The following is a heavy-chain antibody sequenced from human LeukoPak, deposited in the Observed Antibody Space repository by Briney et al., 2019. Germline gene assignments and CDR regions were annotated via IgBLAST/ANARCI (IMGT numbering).Heavy chain of an antibody. Sequence: GGSLRLSCAASGFTFYSYGMHWVRKAPGKGLEWVAVISYDGSNKYYADLERGRFTISRDNSKNTLYLQMNSLRADDTAVYYCASTDVGYWGQGTRVTVSS. J-gene: IGHJ4*02. D-gene: IGHD1-26*01. CDR2: ISYDGSNK. CDR1: GFTFYSYG. V-gene: IGHV3-30*03. CDR3: ASTDVGY.